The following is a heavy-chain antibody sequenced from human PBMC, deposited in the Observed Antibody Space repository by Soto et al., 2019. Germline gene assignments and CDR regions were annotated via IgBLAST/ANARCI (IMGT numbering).Heavy chain of an antibody. CDR3: AKEGYYFDY. Sequence: AVVSLRLSCGASGFTFSSYGMHWVRQAPGKGLEWVAVISYDGSNKYYADSVKGRFTISRDNSKNTLYLQMNSLRAEDTAVYYCAKEGYYFDYWGQGTLVTVSS. CDR1: GFTFSSYG. V-gene: IGHV3-30*18. CDR2: ISYDGSNK. J-gene: IGHJ4*02.